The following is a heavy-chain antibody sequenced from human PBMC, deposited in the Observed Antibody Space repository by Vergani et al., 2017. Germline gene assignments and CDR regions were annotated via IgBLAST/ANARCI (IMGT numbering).Heavy chain of an antibody. CDR1: GYTFTGYY. J-gene: IGHJ3*02. Sequence: QVQLVQSGAEVKKPGASVKVSCKASGYTFTGYYMHWVRQAPGQGLEWMGWINPNSGGINYAQKFQGRVTMTRDTSISTAYMELSRLRSDDTAVYYCAVLSNGGAFDIWGQGTMVTVSS. CDR2: INPNSGGI. CDR3: AVLSNGGAFDI. V-gene: IGHV1-2*02. D-gene: IGHD7-27*01.